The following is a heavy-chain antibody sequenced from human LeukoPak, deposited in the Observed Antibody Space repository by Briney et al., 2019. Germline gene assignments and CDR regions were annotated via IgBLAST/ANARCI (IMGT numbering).Heavy chain of an antibody. CDR2: IYSGGNT. CDR3: ARGVANYYDSSGYQN. D-gene: IGHD3-22*01. Sequence: GGSLRLSCAASGFTVSSNYMSWVRQAPGKGLEWVSVIYSGGNTNYADSVKGRFTIPRDNSKDTLYLQMNSLRAEDTAVYYCARGVANYYDSSGYQNWGQGTLVTVSS. CDR1: GFTVSSNY. J-gene: IGHJ4*02. V-gene: IGHV3-53*01.